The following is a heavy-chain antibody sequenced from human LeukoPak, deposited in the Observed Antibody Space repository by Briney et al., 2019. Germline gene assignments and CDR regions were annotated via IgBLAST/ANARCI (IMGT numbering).Heavy chain of an antibody. Sequence: EASVKVSCKASGYTFTGYYMHWVRQAPGQGLEWMGWINPNSGGTNYAQKFQGRVTMTRDTSISTAYKELSRLRSDDTAVYYCARGCSSTSCSTDYWGQGTLVTVSS. CDR2: INPNSGGT. CDR3: ARGCSSTSCSTDY. J-gene: IGHJ4*02. V-gene: IGHV1-2*02. D-gene: IGHD2-2*01. CDR1: GYTFTGYY.